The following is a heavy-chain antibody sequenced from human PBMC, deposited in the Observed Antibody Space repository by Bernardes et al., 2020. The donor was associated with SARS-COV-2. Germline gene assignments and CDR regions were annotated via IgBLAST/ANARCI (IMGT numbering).Heavy chain of an antibody. CDR1: GGSISSYY. CDR3: ARVNRYYDYVWGSYQYYFDY. Sequence: SETLSLTCTVSGGSISSYYWSWIRQPPGKGLEWIGYIYYSGSTNYNPSLKSRVTISVDTSKNQFSLKLSSVTAADTAVYYCARVNRYYDYVWGSYQYYFDYWGQGTLVTVSS. J-gene: IGHJ4*02. D-gene: IGHD3-16*01. CDR2: IYYSGST. V-gene: IGHV4-59*01.